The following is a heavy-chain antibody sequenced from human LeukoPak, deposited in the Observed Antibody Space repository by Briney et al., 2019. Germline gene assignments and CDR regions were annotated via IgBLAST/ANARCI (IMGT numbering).Heavy chain of an antibody. Sequence: SVKVSCKASGGTFSSYAISWVRQAPEQGLEWMGGIIPIFGTANYAQKFQGRVTITADESTSTAYMELSSLRSEDTAVYYCARDERVGATTMDYWGQGTLVSVSS. CDR2: IIPIFGTA. D-gene: IGHD1-26*01. CDR1: GGTFSSYA. CDR3: ARDERVGATTMDY. J-gene: IGHJ4*02. V-gene: IGHV1-69*01.